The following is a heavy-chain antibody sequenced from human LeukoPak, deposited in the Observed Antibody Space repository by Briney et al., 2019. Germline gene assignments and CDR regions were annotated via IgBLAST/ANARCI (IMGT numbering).Heavy chain of an antibody. Sequence: GRSLRLSCAASGFTFDDYAMHWVRQAPGKGLEWVSGISWNSGSIGYADSVKGRFTNSRDNAKNSLYLQMNSLRAEDTALYYCARGIVVVPAAPNWFDPWGQGTLVTVSS. CDR3: ARGIVVVPAAPNWFDP. CDR2: ISWNSGSI. D-gene: IGHD2-2*01. J-gene: IGHJ5*02. V-gene: IGHV3-9*01. CDR1: GFTFDDYA.